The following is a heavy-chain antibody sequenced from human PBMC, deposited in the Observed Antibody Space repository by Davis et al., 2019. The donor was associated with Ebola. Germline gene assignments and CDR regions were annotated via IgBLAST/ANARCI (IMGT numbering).Heavy chain of an antibody. J-gene: IGHJ4*02. CDR3: AKRSSGSWTHFDY. Sequence: GESLKISCAASGFTFSSYAMTWVRQAPGKGLEWVSAISGSGGSTYYADSVKGRFTISRDNSKNTLYLQMNSLRADDTALYYCAKRSSGSWTHFDYWGQGTLVTVSS. CDR1: GFTFSSYA. CDR2: ISGSGGST. D-gene: IGHD1-26*01. V-gene: IGHV3-23*01.